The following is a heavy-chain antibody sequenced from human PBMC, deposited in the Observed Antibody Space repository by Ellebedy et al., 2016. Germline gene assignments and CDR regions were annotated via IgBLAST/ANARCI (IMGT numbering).Heavy chain of an antibody. V-gene: IGHV4-4*07. CDR3: ARVGRGYSQYLDY. J-gene: IGHJ4*02. CDR2: IYSSGSA. D-gene: IGHD3-22*01. CDR1: GDSIVTYF. Sequence: SETLSLXCSVSGDSIVTYFWAWVRQSAGKGPEWIGRIYSSGSATYNPSLKSRLSMSIDKSKNQFSLKLTSVTAADTAVYYCARVGRGYSQYLDYWGPGTLVTVSS.